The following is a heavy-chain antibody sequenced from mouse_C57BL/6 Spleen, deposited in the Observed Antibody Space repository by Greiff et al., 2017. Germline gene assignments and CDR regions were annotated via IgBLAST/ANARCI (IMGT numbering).Heavy chain of an antibody. D-gene: IGHD2-12*01. Sequence: EVNVVESEGGLVQPGSSLKLSCTASGFTFSDYYMARVRQVPEKGLEWVANINYAGSSTYYLDSLKSRFIISRDNAKNILYLQMISLKSEDTATYYWARTYCSYYYGFYDYWGQGTTLTVSS. CDR2: INYAGSST. V-gene: IGHV5-16*01. CDR3: ARTYCSYYYGFYDY. J-gene: IGHJ2*01. CDR1: GFTFSDYY.